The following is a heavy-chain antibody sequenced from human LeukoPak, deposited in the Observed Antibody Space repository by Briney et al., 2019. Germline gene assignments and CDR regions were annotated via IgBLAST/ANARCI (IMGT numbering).Heavy chain of an antibody. CDR2: IYYSGST. CDR3: ARSARSTGYYYKVVFDY. J-gene: IGHJ4*02. Sequence: SETLSLTCAVYGGSFSGYCWGWIRQPPGKGLEWIGSIYYSGSTYYNPSLKGRVTISVDTSSNQFSLNLSSVTAADTAVYYCARSARSTGYYYKVVFDYWGQGTLVTVSS. D-gene: IGHD3-22*01. V-gene: IGHV4-34*01. CDR1: GGSFSGYC.